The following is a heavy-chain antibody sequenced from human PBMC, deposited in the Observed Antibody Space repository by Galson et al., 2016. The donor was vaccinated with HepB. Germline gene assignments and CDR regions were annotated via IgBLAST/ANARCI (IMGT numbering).Heavy chain of an antibody. CDR2: ISAKNGNT. Sequence: SVKVSCKASGYTFINSGISWVRQAPGQGLEWMGWISAKNGNTNYAQKFQGRVTMTTDTSASTAYMELRSLRSDDTAVYYCARDAKYYYESCGYDYWGQGTLVIVSS. J-gene: IGHJ4*02. D-gene: IGHD3-22*01. CDR3: ARDAKYYYESCGYDY. V-gene: IGHV1-18*01. CDR1: GYTFINSG.